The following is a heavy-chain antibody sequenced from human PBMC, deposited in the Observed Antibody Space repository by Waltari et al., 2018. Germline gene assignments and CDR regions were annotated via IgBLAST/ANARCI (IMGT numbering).Heavy chain of an antibody. Sequence: QLQLQESGPGLVKPSETLSLTCTVSGCSISSSSYYWGWIRPPPGKGLEWIGSIYYSGRTYYNPAPKSRVTISVDTSKNQFSLKLSSVTAADTAVYYCARHKGAAGHPGWFDPWGQGTLVTVSS. CDR1: GCSISSSSYY. D-gene: IGHD6-13*01. CDR2: IYYSGRT. CDR3: ARHKGAAGHPGWFDP. V-gene: IGHV4-39*01. J-gene: IGHJ5*02.